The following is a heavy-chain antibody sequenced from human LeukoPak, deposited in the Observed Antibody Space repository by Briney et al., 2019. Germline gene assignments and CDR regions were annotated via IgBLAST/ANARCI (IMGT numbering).Heavy chain of an antibody. V-gene: IGHV3-23*01. CDR3: AKPRVDSGTGSSYGHGLDY. CDR1: GFTFSSYG. CDR2: ISPTGTT. J-gene: IGHJ4*02. Sequence: GGSLRLSCAASGFTFSSYGMHWVRQAPGKGLEWVSSISPTGTTYYADSVKGRFTVSRDNSKNTLFLQMDSLRADDTAVYYCAKPRVDSGTGSSYGHGLDYWGQGTLVSVSS. D-gene: IGHD5-18*01.